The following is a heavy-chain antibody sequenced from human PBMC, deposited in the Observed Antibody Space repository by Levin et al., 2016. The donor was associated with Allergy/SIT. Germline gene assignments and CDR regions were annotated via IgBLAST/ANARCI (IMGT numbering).Heavy chain of an antibody. CDR3: ARRTYGNWFDP. V-gene: IGHV5-51*01. Sequence: VRQMPGKGLEWMGIIYPGDSDTRYSPSFQGQVTISADKSISTAYLQWSSLKASDTAMYYCARRTYGNWFDPWGQGTLVTVSS. J-gene: IGHJ5*02. CDR2: IYPGDSDT. D-gene: IGHD3-16*01.